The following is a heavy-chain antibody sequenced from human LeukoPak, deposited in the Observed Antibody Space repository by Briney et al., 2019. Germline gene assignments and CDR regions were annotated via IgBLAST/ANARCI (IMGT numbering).Heavy chain of an antibody. CDR1: GFTFSSYS. V-gene: IGHV3-21*01. CDR3: ARDGGPSGYSYDSSGTPDY. J-gene: IGHJ4*02. Sequence: PGGSLRLSCAASGFTFSSYSMNWVRQAPGKGLEWVSSISSSSSYIYYADSVKGRFTISRDNAKNSLYLQMNSLRAEDTAVYYCARDGGPSGYSYDSSGTPDYWGQGTLVTVSS. D-gene: IGHD3-22*01. CDR2: ISSSSSYI.